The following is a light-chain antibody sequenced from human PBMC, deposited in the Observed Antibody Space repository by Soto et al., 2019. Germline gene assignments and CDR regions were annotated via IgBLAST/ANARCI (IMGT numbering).Light chain of an antibody. J-gene: IGKJ3*01. Sequence: DIVMTQSPDSLAVSLGERATINCKSSQSVLYSSNNKNYLAWYQQKPGQPPKLLIHWASTRESGVPGRFSGSGSGTDFTLTISSLQAEDAAVYYCQQYYTSRFTFGPGTKVDIK. CDR3: QQYYTSRFT. CDR1: QSVLYSSNNKNY. V-gene: IGKV4-1*01. CDR2: WAS.